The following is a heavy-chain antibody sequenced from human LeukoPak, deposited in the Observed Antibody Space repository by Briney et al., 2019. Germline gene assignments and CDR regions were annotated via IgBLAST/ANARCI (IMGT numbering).Heavy chain of an antibody. J-gene: IGHJ4*02. CDR3: ARDWVRGAVDY. D-gene: IGHD1-26*01. CDR1: GFTFSSYS. Sequence: GGSLRLSCTASGFTFSSYSMSWVRQAPGKGLEWVSSISTSSSYIYYADSVKGRFTISRDNAKNSLYLQMNSLRAEDTAVYYCARDWVRGAVDYWGQGTLVTVSS. CDR2: ISTSSSYI. V-gene: IGHV3-21*01.